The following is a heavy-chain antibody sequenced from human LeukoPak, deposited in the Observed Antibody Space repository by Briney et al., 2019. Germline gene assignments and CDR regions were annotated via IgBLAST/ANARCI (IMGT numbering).Heavy chain of an antibody. Sequence: SETLSLTCAVYGGSFSGYYWSWIRQPPGKGLEWIGEINHSGSTNYNPSLKSRVTISVDTSKNQFPLKLSSVTAADTAVYYCARGSRITFGGVIVSYFDYWGQGTLVTVSS. J-gene: IGHJ4*02. CDR1: GGSFSGYY. CDR3: ARGSRITFGGVIVSYFDY. V-gene: IGHV4-34*01. CDR2: INHSGST. D-gene: IGHD3-16*02.